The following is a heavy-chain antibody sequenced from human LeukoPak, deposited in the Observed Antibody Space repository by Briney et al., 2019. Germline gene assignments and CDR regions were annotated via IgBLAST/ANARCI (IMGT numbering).Heavy chain of an antibody. CDR1: GFSFGSYG. CDR2: ISVSSSTI. CDR3: ARGGYYYDAYDSVDY. Sequence: GRSLRLSCTASGFSFGSYGMHWVRQAPGKGLQWISYISVSSSTINYADSVRGRFTTSRDNAKNSPFLQLTSLRAEDTGFYYCARGGYYYDAYDSVDYWGQGTLVTVSS. D-gene: IGHD3-22*01. V-gene: IGHV3-48*01. J-gene: IGHJ4*02.